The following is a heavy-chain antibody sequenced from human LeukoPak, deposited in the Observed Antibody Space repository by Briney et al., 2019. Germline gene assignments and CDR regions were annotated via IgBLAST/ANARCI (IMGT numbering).Heavy chain of an antibody. CDR3: AKRIQSAMATGY. V-gene: IGHV3-23*01. CDR2: INGSGGST. D-gene: IGHD5-18*01. J-gene: IGHJ4*02. CDR1: GGSFSGYY. Sequence: ETLSLTCAVYGGSFSGYYWSWIRQAPGKGLEWVSDINGSGGSTYYADSVKGRFTISRDNSKNTLYLQMNSLRAEDTAVYYCAKRIQSAMATGYWGQGTLVTVSS.